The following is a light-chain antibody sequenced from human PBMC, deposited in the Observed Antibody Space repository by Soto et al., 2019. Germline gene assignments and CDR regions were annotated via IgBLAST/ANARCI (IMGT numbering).Light chain of an antibody. CDR3: QHYSTWLGT. J-gene: IGKJ1*01. CDR2: GAS. Sequence: EIVMTPSPATLSVSPGERAPLSCRARQRVSSKLAWYQQTPGQGPRLLIYGASSRATGIPARCSGSWSGTEFTLTSSILQSEDFAYYYCQHYSTWLGTFGQGTKVEIK. V-gene: IGKV3-15*01. CDR1: QRVSSK.